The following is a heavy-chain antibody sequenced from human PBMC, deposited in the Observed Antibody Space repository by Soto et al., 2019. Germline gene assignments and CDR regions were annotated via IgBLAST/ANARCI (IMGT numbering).Heavy chain of an antibody. CDR1: GYTFTGYY. J-gene: IGHJ6*02. Sequence: ASVKVCCKASGYTFTGYYMHWVRQAPGQGLEWMGWINPNSGGTNYAQKFQGRVTMTRDTSISTAYMELSRLRSDDTAVYYCARGITIFGVVINYYYYVMDVWGQGPTVPVSS. D-gene: IGHD3-3*01. V-gene: IGHV1-2*02. CDR3: ARGITIFGVVINYYYYVMDV. CDR2: INPNSGGT.